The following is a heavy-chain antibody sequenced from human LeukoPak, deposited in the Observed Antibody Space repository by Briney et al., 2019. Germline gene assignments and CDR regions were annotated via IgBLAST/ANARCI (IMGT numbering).Heavy chain of an antibody. CDR2: IYHSGGT. CDR3: ARRYTNYAPLDY. J-gene: IGHJ4*02. Sequence: SETLSLTCAVYGGSFSGYHWSWIRQPPGKGLEWIGEIYHSGGTNYNPSLKSRVTMSVDTSKNQFSLKLSSVTAADTAVYYCARRYTNYAPLDYWGQGTLVTVSS. CDR1: GGSFSGYH. V-gene: IGHV4-34*01. D-gene: IGHD1-1*01.